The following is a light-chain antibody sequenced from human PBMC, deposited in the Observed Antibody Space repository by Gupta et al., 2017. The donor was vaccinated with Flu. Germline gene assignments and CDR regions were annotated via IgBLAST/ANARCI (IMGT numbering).Light chain of an antibody. CDR1: SSDGGNYNL. CDR2: EDN. CDR3: CSSEGGSSYV. Sequence: QSALTQPASVSGSPGQSITISCSGTSSDGGNYNLFSWYQQLPGKEPKRLTFEDNKRPSGVSNRGYASKSGNSASLQTSGVQSDDDGDDYCCSSEGGSSYVFGTGTKVTVL. J-gene: IGLJ1*01. V-gene: IGLV2-23*01.